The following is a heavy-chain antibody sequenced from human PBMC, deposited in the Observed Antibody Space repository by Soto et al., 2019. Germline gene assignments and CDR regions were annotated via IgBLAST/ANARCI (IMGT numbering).Heavy chain of an antibody. J-gene: IGHJ4*02. CDR2: IYYSGST. CDR1: GGSISSGGYY. V-gene: IGHV4-31*03. D-gene: IGHD5-18*01. Sequence: SETLSLTCTVSGGSISSGGYYWSWIRQHPGKGLEWIGYIYYSGSTYYNPSLKSRVTISVDTSKNQFSLKLSSVTAADTAVYYCARVQLWHVDYWGQGTLVTVSS. CDR3: ARVQLWHVDY.